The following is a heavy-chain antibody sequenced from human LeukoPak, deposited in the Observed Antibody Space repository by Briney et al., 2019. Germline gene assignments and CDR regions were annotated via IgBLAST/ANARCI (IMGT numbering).Heavy chain of an antibody. CDR2: MSNSGSTI. V-gene: IGHV3-48*03. J-gene: IGHJ6*03. D-gene: IGHD3-10*01. CDR3: ARGSGSYGYYYYYMDV. CDR1: AFTFSSYE. Sequence: GGSLSLSCAPSAFTFSSYEMKCVRQAPGKGLEWVSYMSNSGSTICYAGPVKGRYTISRDNAKNSLYLQMNSVRAEDTAVYYCARGSGSYGYYYYYMDVWGKGTTVSVSS.